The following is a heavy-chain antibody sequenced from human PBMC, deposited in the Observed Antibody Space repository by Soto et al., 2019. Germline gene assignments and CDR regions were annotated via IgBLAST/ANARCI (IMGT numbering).Heavy chain of an antibody. D-gene: IGHD3-22*01. V-gene: IGHV3-30*09. J-gene: IGHJ6*02. CDR3: ARRAWDSYYAIDV. CDR1: GFKYTDFA. CDR2: ISYDGSGK. Sequence: VQLVESGGGEVQPGRSLRLSCAASGFKYTDFALHWVRQAPGKGLEWVAIISYDGSGKYYADSVKGRFVISRDNPKNTLYLEMNSLRPEDTAVYFCARRAWDSYYAIDVWGQGTTVTVFS.